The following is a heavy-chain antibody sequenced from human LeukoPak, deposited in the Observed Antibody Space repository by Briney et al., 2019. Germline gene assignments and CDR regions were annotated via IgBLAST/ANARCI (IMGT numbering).Heavy chain of an antibody. Sequence: PSQTLSLTCTVSGGSISSGGYSWSWIRQHPGKGLEWIGYIYYSGSTYYNPSLKSRVTISVDTSKNQFSLKLSSVTAADTAVYYCAREFRDGYIGYFDYWGQGTLVTVSS. D-gene: IGHD5-24*01. CDR1: GGSISSGGYS. CDR2: IYYSGST. CDR3: AREFRDGYIGYFDY. V-gene: IGHV4-31*03. J-gene: IGHJ4*02.